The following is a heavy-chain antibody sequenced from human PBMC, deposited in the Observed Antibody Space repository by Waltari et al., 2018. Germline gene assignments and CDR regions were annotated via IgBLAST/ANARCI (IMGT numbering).Heavy chain of an antibody. Sequence: VQLVESGGGLVKPGGSLRLSCAASGFTFSSYSMNWIRQPPGKGLEWIGSIYHSGSTYYNPSLKSRVTISVDTSKNQCSLKLSSVTAADTAVYYCARFAWNYGSDYWGQGTLVTVSS. J-gene: IGHJ4*02. CDR1: GFTFSSYS. CDR3: ARFAWNYGSDY. D-gene: IGHD1-7*01. V-gene: IGHV4-38-2*01. CDR2: IYHSGST.